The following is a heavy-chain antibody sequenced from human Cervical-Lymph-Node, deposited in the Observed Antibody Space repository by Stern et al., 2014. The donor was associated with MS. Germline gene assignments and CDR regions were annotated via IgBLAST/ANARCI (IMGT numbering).Heavy chain of an antibody. CDR2: IIPLFGTA. D-gene: IGHD4-23*01. J-gene: IGHJ4*02. V-gene: IGHV1-69*01. CDR1: GGTFSSYA. CDR3: ARGSTVVTDYFDY. Sequence: VQLVESGAEVKKPGSSVKVSCKASGGTFSSYAINWVRQAPAQGLEWMGGIIPLFGTANYAQKFQGRVTITADESTSTAYMELSSLRSEDTAVYYCARGSTVVTDYFDYWGQGTLVTVSS.